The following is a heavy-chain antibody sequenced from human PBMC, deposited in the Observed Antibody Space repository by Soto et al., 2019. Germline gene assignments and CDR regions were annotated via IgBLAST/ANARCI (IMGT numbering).Heavy chain of an antibody. D-gene: IGHD2-2*01. Sequence: QVQLVQSGGEVKRPGASVKVSCKTSGYTFSNYGITWVRQAPGQPLEWLGWISLYSDGTNYAQKFQGRVSMTTDPSTTTAYMELRSVRSDDTAVYYCARVVPGAEAWFGPWGQGTLVTVSS. CDR1: GYTFSNYG. CDR2: ISLYSDGT. CDR3: ARVVPGAEAWFGP. J-gene: IGHJ5*02. V-gene: IGHV1-18*01.